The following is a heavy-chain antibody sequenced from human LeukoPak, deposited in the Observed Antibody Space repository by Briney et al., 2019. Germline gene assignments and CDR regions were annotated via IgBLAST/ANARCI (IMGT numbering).Heavy chain of an antibody. CDR1: GFAVSSNY. J-gene: IGHJ4*02. CDR2: IYSGGST. Sequence: GGSLRLSCAASGFAVSSNYMSWVRQAPGKGLEWVSVIYSGGSTYYADSVKGRFAISRDNSKNTLYLQMNSLRAEDTAVYYCARRDYFDYWGQGTLVTVSS. CDR3: ARRDYFDY. V-gene: IGHV3-66*01.